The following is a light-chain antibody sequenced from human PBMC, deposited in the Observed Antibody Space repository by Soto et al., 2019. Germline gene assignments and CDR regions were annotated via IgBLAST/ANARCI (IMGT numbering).Light chain of an antibody. V-gene: IGLV1-47*01. J-gene: IGLJ7*01. CDR1: SSNIGSNY. CDR3: AAWDDSLSGSAV. CDR2: RNN. Sequence: CVLTQPPSASGTPGQRVTISCSGSSSNIGSNYVYWYQQLPGTAPKLLIYRNNQRPSGVPDRFSGSKSGTSASLAISGLRSEDVADYYCAAWDDSLSGSAVFGGGTQLTVL.